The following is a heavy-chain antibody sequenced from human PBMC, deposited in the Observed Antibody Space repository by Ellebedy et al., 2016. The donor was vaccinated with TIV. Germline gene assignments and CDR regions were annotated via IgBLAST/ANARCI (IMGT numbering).Heavy chain of an antibody. D-gene: IGHD6-19*01. CDR1: GGSISSGGYY. V-gene: IGHV4-61*08. CDR3: ARDSREEVEQWLEAGFDY. Sequence: MPSETLSLTCTVSGGSISSGGYYWSWIRQPPGKGLEWIGYIYYSGSTNYNPSLKSRVTISVDTSKNQFSLKLSSVTAADTAVYYCARDSREEVEQWLEAGFDYWGQGTLVTVSS. J-gene: IGHJ4*02. CDR2: IYYSGST.